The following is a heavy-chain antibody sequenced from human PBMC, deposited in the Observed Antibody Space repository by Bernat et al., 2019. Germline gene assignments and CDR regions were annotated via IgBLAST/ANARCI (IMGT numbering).Heavy chain of an antibody. Sequence: QVQLVESGGCVVQPGRSLRLSCAASGFTFSSYAMHWVRQAPGKGLEWVAVISYDGSNKYYADSVKGRFTISRDNSKNTLYLQMNSLRIEDTAVYSCARGEVGSGWYDGVWGAFEFWGQGTLVTVSS. CDR1: GFTFSSYA. CDR3: ARGEVGSGWYDGVWGAFEF. V-gene: IGHV3-30*01. D-gene: IGHD6-13*01. CDR2: ISYDGSNK. J-gene: IGHJ3*01.